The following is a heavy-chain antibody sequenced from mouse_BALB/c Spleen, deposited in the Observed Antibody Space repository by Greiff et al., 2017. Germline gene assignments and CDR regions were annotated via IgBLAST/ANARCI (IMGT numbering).Heavy chain of an antibody. J-gene: IGHJ1*01. CDR3: ASSSWDYDEDWYFDV. CDR1: GFTFSSFG. V-gene: IGHV5-17*02. CDR2: ISSGSSTI. D-gene: IGHD2-4*01. Sequence: EVHLVESGGGLVQPGGSRKLSCAASGFTFSSFGMHWVRQAPEKGLEWVAYISSGSSTIYYADTVKGRFTISRDNPKNTLFLQMTSLRSEDTAMYYCASSSWDYDEDWYFDVWGAGTTVTVSS.